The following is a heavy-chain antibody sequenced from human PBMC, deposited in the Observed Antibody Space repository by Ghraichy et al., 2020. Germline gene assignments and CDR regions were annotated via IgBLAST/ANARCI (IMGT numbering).Heavy chain of an antibody. CDR3: AKGYSATFYYDNSGFDY. CDR2: ISGDGGTI. V-gene: IGHV3-23*01. D-gene: IGHD3-22*01. CDR1: GFTFNSFA. J-gene: IGHJ4*02. Sequence: GGSLRLSCEASGFTFNSFAMSWVRQAPGKGLEWVSAISGDGGTIHYADSVKGRFTISRDNSKNTIYLQMNSLRADDTAVYYCAKGYSATFYYDNSGFDYWGQGTLVTVSS.